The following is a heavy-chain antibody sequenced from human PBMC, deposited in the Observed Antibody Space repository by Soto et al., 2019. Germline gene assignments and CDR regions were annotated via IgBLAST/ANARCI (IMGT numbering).Heavy chain of an antibody. CDR3: ARERSATSAPYYYYYGMDV. CDR2: INPSGGST. J-gene: IGHJ6*02. CDR1: GYTFTSYY. Sequence: ASVKVSCKASGYTFTSYYMHWVRQAPGQGLEWMGIINPSGGSTSYAQKFQGRVTMTRDTSTSTVYMELSSLRSEDTAVYYCARERSATSAPYYYYYGMDVWGQGTTVTVSS. V-gene: IGHV1-46*01.